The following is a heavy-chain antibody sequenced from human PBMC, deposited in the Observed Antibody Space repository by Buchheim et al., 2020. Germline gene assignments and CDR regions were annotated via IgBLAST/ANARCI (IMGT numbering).Heavy chain of an antibody. V-gene: IGHV4-59*01. CDR3: ARVYDYGDYVLIAGAFDI. Sequence: QVQLQESGPGLVKPSETLSLTCTVSGGSISSYYWSWIRQPPGKGLEWIGYIYYSGSTNYNPSLKSRVTISVDTSKNQFSLKLSSVTAADTAVYYCARVYDYGDYVLIAGAFDIWGQGT. CDR2: IYYSGST. CDR1: GGSISSYY. J-gene: IGHJ3*02. D-gene: IGHD4-17*01.